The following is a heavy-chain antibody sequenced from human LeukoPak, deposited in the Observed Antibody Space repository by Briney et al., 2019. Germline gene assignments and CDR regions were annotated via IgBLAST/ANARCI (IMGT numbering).Heavy chain of an antibody. CDR2: ISWDGGST. CDR1: GFTFDDYA. Sequence: GGSLRLSCAASGFTFDDYAMHWVRHAPGKGLEWVSLISWDGGSTYYADSVKGRFTISRDNSKNSLYLQMNSLRAEGTALYYCPKTSFPYYYCYMDVWGKGTTVTVSS. D-gene: IGHD1-26*01. V-gene: IGHV3-43D*03. J-gene: IGHJ6*03. CDR3: PKTSFPYYYCYMDV.